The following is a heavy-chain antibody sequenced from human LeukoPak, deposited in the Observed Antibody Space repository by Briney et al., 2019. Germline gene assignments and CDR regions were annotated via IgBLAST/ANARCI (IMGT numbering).Heavy chain of an antibody. V-gene: IGHV4-4*07. D-gene: IGHD3-10*01. J-gene: IGHJ3*02. CDR2: IYTSGST. Sequence: SETLSLTCTVPGGSISSYYWSWIRQPAGKGLEWIGRIYTSGSTNYNPSLKSRVTMSVDTSKNQFSLKLSSVTAADTAVYYCGRTSYGWGSYYLNPNKVFDIWAKGQWSPSLQ. CDR3: GRTSYGWGSYYLNPNKVFDI. CDR1: GGSISSYY.